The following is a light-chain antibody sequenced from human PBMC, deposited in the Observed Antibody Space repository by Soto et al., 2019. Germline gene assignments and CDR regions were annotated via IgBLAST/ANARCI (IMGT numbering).Light chain of an antibody. V-gene: IGKV3-20*01. CDR2: GAS. CDR3: QQYGSSPLFT. CDR1: QTVTNKY. Sequence: EIVLTQSPGTLSLSPGERATLSCRASQTVTNKYLAWYQQKPGQAPRLLIFGASNRATGVPDRFGGSGSGTDVTLTISSLEPEDFAVYYCQQYGSSPLFTFGPGTKVDFK. J-gene: IGKJ3*01.